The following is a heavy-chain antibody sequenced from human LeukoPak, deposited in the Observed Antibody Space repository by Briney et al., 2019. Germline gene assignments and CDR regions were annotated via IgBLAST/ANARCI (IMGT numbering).Heavy chain of an antibody. CDR1: GFTVSSNC. CDR2: IYTGGST. V-gene: IGHV3-53*01. Sequence: GGSLRLSCAASGFTVSSNCMSWVRQAPGKGLEWVSVIYTGGSTYYADSVKGRFTISRDNSKNTLYLQMNSLRAEDTAVYYCASRPYCSGGSCYSFDYWGQGTLVTVSS. D-gene: IGHD2-15*01. CDR3: ASRPYCSGGSCYSFDY. J-gene: IGHJ4*02.